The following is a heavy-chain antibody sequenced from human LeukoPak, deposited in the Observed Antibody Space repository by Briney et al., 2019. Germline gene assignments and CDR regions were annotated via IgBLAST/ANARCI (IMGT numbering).Heavy chain of an antibody. Sequence: GGSLRLSCAASGFPFSSYAMSCARQSPGKGLECFSACSCSGGNTYYADSVKGLFPIPRDNSKNTVYLQMKTLRREDRSMFSCVRGYCSGGSCYSLIGYWGQGPVVTVSS. CDR3: VRGYCSGGSCYSLIGY. CDR2: CSCSGGNT. V-gene: IGHV3-23*01. J-gene: IGHJ4*02. D-gene: IGHD2-15*01. CDR1: GFPFSSYA.